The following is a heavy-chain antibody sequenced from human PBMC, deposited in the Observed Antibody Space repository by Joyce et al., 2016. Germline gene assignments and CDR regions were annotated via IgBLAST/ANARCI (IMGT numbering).Heavy chain of an antibody. CDR1: GGTFSNHA. CDR2: IIPIFGTA. V-gene: IGHV1-69*12. J-gene: IGHJ6*04. CDR3: ASHYYDSSGFTSPNYYYGMDV. Sequence: QVQLVQSGAEVKKPGSSVKVSCKASGGTFSNHAISWVRQAPGQGLEWMGGIIPIFGTANYAQKFQDRVTITADESTTAAYMEVSRLGSDDTAVYYCASHYYDSSGFTSPNYYYGMDVWGEGTTVTVSS. D-gene: IGHD3-22*01.